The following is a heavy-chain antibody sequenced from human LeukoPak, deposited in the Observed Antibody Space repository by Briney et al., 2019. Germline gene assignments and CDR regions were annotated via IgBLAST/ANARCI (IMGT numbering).Heavy chain of an antibody. CDR1: GFTFSSYG. V-gene: IGHV3-30*02. Sequence: GGSLRLSCAASGFTFSSYGMHWVRQAPGKGLEWVAFIRYDGSNEYYADSVKGRFTISRDNSKNTLYLQMNSLRAEDTAVYYCAKDASIFGVVTLNWFDPWGQGTLVTVSS. CDR2: IRYDGSNE. D-gene: IGHD3-3*02. J-gene: IGHJ5*02. CDR3: AKDASIFGVVTLNWFDP.